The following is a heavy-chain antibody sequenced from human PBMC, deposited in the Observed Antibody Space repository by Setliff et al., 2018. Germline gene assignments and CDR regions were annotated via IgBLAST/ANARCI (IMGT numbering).Heavy chain of an antibody. CDR2: VKSKSDGGTR. Sequence: PGGSLRLSCAASGFTFTNAWMSWVRQAPGKGLEWVGRVKSKSDGGTRDYAAPVEGRFTISRDDSRNTLSLQMNSLKTEDTAVYYCTTGATIWGQGTMVTVSS. CDR1: GFTFTNAW. V-gene: IGHV3-15*01. J-gene: IGHJ3*02. CDR3: TTGATI.